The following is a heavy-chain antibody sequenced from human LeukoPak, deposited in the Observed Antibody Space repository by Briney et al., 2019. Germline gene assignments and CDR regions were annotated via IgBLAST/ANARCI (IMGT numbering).Heavy chain of an antibody. Sequence: GGSLRLSCAASGFTFSSYGMHWVRQAPGKGLEWVAFIRYDGSNKYYADSVKGRFTISRDNSKNTLYLQMNSLRAEDTAVYYCALVTVTTSRNFDYWGQGTPVTVSS. V-gene: IGHV3-30*02. CDR1: GFTFSSYG. J-gene: IGHJ4*02. D-gene: IGHD4-17*01. CDR3: ALVTVTTSRNFDY. CDR2: IRYDGSNK.